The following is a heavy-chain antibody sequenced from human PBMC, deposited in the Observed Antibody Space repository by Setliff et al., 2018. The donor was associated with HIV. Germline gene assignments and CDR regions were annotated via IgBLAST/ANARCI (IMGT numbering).Heavy chain of an antibody. CDR3: ARDCITIFCVAQYYNYMDV. Sequence: ASVKVSCKASGGTFSSYAISWVRQAPGQGLEWMGWISADNGNRKNAQEFQGRVTMTTDTSTSTAYMELRSLRSDDTAVYYCARDCITIFCVAQYYNYMDVWGKGTTVTVSS. D-gene: IGHD3-3*01. CDR2: ISADNGNR. V-gene: IGHV1-18*01. CDR1: GGTFSSYA. J-gene: IGHJ6*03.